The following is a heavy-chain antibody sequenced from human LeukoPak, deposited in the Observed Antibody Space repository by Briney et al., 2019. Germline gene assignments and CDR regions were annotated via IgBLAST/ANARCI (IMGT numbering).Heavy chain of an antibody. CDR3: ARAGLYSSSWYYFDY. V-gene: IGHV3-53*01. D-gene: IGHD6-13*01. J-gene: IGHJ4*02. CDR1: GFTVSSNS. Sequence: GGSLSLSCTVSGFTVSSNSMSWFRQAPGKGLEWVSFIYSGSTHYSDSVKGRFTISRDNSKNTLYLQMNSLRAEDTAVYYCARAGLYSSSWYYFDYWGQGTLVTVSS. CDR2: IYSGST.